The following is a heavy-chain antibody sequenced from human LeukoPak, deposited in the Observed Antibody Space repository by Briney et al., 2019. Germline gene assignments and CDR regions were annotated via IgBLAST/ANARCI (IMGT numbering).Heavy chain of an antibody. J-gene: IGHJ1*01. CDR3: ARMGRSRGPFQH. CDR2: IFYSGST. Sequence: SDTLSLTGTVSGGSISSYYWSWIRQPPGKGLEWIGYIFYSGSTNYNPSLKSRVTISVDTSKNQFSLKLSSVTAADTAVYYCARMGRSRGPFQHWGQGTLVTVSS. D-gene: IGHD6-13*01. V-gene: IGHV4-59*07. CDR1: GGSISSYY.